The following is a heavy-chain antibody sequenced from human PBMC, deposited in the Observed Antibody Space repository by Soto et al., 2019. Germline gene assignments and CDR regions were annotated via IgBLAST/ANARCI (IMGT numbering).Heavy chain of an antibody. Sequence: VQLVESGGGLVQPGGSRSLYCAATGFTFSNYWMHWVRQTPGKGLEWVSRINSDGSTTNYSESVKGRFTSFRDSAKNTLYLQMNSMRAEDTAVYYCARGYYYSMDVWGQGTTVTVSS. CDR1: GFTFSNYW. J-gene: IGHJ6*02. CDR2: INSDGSTT. CDR3: ARGYYYSMDV. D-gene: IGHD2-15*01. V-gene: IGHV3-74*01.